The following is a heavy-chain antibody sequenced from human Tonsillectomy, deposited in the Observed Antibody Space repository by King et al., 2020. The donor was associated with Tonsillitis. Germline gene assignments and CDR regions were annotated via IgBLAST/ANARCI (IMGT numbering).Heavy chain of an antibody. Sequence: QLVQSGAEVKKPGASVKVSCKASDYTFTNYGIIWVRQAPGQGLEWRGWISAYNGNTNYAQKVQGRVTMTTDTSTSTAYMELRSLKSDDTAVYYCARVGPRRGVSCFGIDVWGRGTTVTVSS. CDR2: ISAYNGNT. J-gene: IGHJ6*02. CDR1: DYTFTNYG. V-gene: IGHV1-18*01. D-gene: IGHD1-26*01. CDR3: ARVGPRRGVSCFGIDV.